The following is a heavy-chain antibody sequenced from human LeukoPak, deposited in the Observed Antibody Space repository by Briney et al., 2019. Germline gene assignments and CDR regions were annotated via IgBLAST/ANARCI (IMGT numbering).Heavy chain of an antibody. V-gene: IGHV4-59*01. CDR1: GASISSYY. D-gene: IGHD2-15*01. CDR2: IYYSGST. CDR3: ARVFYCSGGSCYSDAFDI. J-gene: IGHJ3*02. Sequence: SETLSLTCTVSGASISSYYWSWIRQPPGKGLEWIGYIYYSGSTNYNPSLKSRVTISVDTSKNQFSLKLSSVTAADTAVYYCARVFYCSGGSCYSDAFDIWGQGTMVTVSS.